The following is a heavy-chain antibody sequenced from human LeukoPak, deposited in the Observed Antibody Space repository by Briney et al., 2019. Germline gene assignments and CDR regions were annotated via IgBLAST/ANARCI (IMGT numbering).Heavy chain of an antibody. Sequence: GGSLRLSCAASGFTFTSYAMSWVRQAPGKGLEWVSSVSGSGRTTFYAGSVKGRCPISRDNSKNTLYLELNRLRADDTAIYYCARGEYGMDVWGQGTTVTVSS. J-gene: IGHJ6*02. CDR1: GFTFTSYA. V-gene: IGHV3-23*01. CDR3: ARGEYGMDV. CDR2: VSGSGRTT. D-gene: IGHD1-26*01.